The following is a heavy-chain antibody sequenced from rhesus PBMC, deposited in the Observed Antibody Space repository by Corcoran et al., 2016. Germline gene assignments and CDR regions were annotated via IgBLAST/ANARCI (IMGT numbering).Heavy chain of an antibody. CDR2: VDPENGEA. CDR3: ATDVLSGVIINFGY. D-gene: IGHD3-34*01. V-gene: IGHV1-111*02. J-gene: IGHJ4*01. Sequence: EVQLVQSGAEVKKPGASVKISCKASGYTFTDYYLHWVRQAPGKGLEGMGRVDPENGEAIHAQKFQDRFTITADTSTDTAYMELSSLRSEDTAVYYCATDVLSGVIINFGYWGQGVLVTVSS. CDR1: GYTFTDYY.